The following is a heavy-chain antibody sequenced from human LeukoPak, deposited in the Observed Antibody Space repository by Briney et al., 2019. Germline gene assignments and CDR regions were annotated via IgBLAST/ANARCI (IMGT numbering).Heavy chain of an antibody. D-gene: IGHD4-17*01. Sequence: GGSLRLSCVASGFTFSSYGMHWVRQAPGKGLEWVAVISYDGSNKYYADSVKGRFTISRDNSKNTLYLQMNSLRAEDTAVYYCAKLTRLRPTRNYYGMDVWGQGTTVTVSS. CDR3: AKLTRLRPTRNYYGMDV. CDR1: GFTFSSYG. V-gene: IGHV3-30*18. J-gene: IGHJ6*02. CDR2: ISYDGSNK.